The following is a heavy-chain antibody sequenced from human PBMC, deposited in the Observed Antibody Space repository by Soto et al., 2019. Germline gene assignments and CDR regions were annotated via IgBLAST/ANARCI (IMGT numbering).Heavy chain of an antibody. V-gene: IGHV3-48*01. J-gene: IGHJ4*02. CDR1: GFTFSGYF. CDR3: ARDPSPTTSGWYYFDY. CDR2: ISPSSTTI. Sequence: EVQLVESGGNLVQPGGSLRLSCAASGFTFSGYFLAWVRQAPGKGLEWISYISPSSTTIYYADSVKGRFTISRDNAKNSLYLQMDSLRAEDTAVYYCARDPSPTTSGWYYFDYWGQGTLVTVSS. D-gene: IGHD6-19*01.